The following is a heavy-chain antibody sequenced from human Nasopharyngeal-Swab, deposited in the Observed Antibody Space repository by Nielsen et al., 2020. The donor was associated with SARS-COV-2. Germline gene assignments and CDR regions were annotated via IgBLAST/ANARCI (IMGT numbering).Heavy chain of an antibody. D-gene: IGHD3-10*01. CDR3: ARKCGSGSYIGFDP. Sequence: GSLRLSCTVSGGSIDTYYWNWIRQPPGKELEWIGYISYSGATKNKPSLEGRVTIALDTSKNQFFLRLSAVTAADTAVSFCARKCGSGSYIGFDPCGQGTLVTVSS. J-gene: IGHJ5*02. CDR1: GGSIDTYY. CDR2: ISYSGAT. V-gene: IGHV4-59*01.